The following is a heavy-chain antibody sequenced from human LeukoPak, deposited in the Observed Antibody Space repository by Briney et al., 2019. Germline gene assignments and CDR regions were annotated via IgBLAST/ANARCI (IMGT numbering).Heavy chain of an antibody. Sequence: SETLSLXCAVYGGSFSGYYWSWIRQPPGKGLEWIGEINHSGSTNYNPSLKSRVTISVDTSKNQFSLKLSSVTAADTAVYYCARLGFWSGYFVDPWGQGTLVTVSS. CDR1: GGSFSGYY. CDR2: INHSGST. D-gene: IGHD3-3*01. V-gene: IGHV4-34*01. CDR3: ARLGFWSGYFVDP. J-gene: IGHJ5*02.